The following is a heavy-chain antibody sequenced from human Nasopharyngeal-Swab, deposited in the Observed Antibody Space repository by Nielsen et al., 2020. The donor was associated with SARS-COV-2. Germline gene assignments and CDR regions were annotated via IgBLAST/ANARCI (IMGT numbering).Heavy chain of an antibody. CDR1: GFTFSSYG. V-gene: IGHV3-30*18. D-gene: IGHD4-17*01. CDR3: AKELGPYGDYVFHAFDI. J-gene: IGHJ3*02. Sequence: GGSLRLSCAASGFTFSSYGMHWVRQAPGKELEWVAVISYDGSNKYYADSVKGRFTISRDNSKNTLYLQMNSLRAEDTAVYYCAKELGPYGDYVFHAFDIWGQGTMVTVSS. CDR2: ISYDGSNK.